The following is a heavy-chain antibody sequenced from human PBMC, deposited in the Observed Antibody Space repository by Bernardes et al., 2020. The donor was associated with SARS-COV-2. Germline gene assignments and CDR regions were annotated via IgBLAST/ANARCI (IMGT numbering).Heavy chain of an antibody. CDR3: AKDLERPSGTYVGLVDAFDI. J-gene: IGHJ3*02. CDR2: ISGSGGTT. D-gene: IGHD1-26*01. V-gene: IGHV3-23*01. Sequence: GGSLRLSCAASVFTFSSYAMSWVRQVPGKGLEWVSSISGSGGTTYYPDSVKGRFTISRDNSKNTLYLQMNSLRDEDTAVYYCAKDLERPSGTYVGLVDAFDIWGQGTMVTVSS. CDR1: VFTFSSYA.